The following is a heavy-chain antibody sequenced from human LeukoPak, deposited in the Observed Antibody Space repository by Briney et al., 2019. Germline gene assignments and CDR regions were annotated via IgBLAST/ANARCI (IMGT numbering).Heavy chain of an antibody. D-gene: IGHD3-22*01. Sequence: GGSLRLSCAASGFTFDDYAMHWVRQAPGKGLEWVSGISWNSGSIGYADSVKGRFTISRGNAKNSLYLQMNSLRAEDTAVYYCAREAGRYYYDSSGSYYFDYWGQGTLVTVSS. CDR2: ISWNSGSI. J-gene: IGHJ4*02. CDR3: AREAGRYYYDSSGSYYFDY. V-gene: IGHV3-9*01. CDR1: GFTFDDYA.